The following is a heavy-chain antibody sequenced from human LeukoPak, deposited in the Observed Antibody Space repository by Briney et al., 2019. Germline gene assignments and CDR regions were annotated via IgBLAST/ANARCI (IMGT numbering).Heavy chain of an antibody. CDR1: GGSISSYY. V-gene: IGHV4-4*07. CDR3: ARDHLFFSVGGDDGHNWFDP. D-gene: IGHD3-16*01. Sequence: PSETLSLTCTVSGGSISSYYWSWIRQPAGKGLEWIGRIYTSGSTNYNPSLKSRVTMSVDTSKNQFSLKLSSVTAAATAVYYCARDHLFFSVGGDDGHNWFDPWGQGPLVTVSS. J-gene: IGHJ5*02. CDR2: IYTSGST.